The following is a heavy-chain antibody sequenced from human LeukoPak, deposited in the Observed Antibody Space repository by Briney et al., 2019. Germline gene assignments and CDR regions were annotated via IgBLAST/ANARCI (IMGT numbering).Heavy chain of an antibody. CDR3: ARGFSSWYLSPYYLEY. Sequence: ASVTLSFTAAAYTFTVYYIHWVRQVPGQALEWMGWINPNSGGTNYAQKFQGRGTMTRDTSITTAYMELSRLRSDDTAVYYCARGFSSWYLSPYYLEYCGQGTPVTVSS. V-gene: IGHV1-2*02. CDR2: INPNSGGT. J-gene: IGHJ4*02. D-gene: IGHD6-13*01. CDR1: AYTFTVYY.